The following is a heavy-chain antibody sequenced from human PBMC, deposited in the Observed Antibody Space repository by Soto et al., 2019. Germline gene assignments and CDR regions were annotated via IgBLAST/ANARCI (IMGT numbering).Heavy chain of an antibody. J-gene: IGHJ3*01. CDR2: IRSKANSYAT. Sequence: EVQLVESGGGLVQPGGSLKLSCAASGFTFSGSAMHWVRQASGKGLEWVGRIRSKANSYATAYAASVKGRFTISRDDSKNTAYRQRNSRKTEDTAVYYCTSGGGGSWWGQGTMVTVSS. CDR1: GFTFSGSA. V-gene: IGHV3-73*02. CDR3: TSGGGGSW. D-gene: IGHD1-26*01.